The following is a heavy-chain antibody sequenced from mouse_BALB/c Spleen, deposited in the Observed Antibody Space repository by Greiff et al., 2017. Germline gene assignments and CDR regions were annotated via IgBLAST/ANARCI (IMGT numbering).Heavy chain of an antibody. CDR2: IDPANGNT. J-gene: IGHJ3*02. CDR1: GFNIKDTY. D-gene: IGHD1-1*01. CDR3: ATTVELAE. Sequence: EVQLVESGAELVKPGASVKLSCTASGFNIKDTYMHWVKQRPEQGLEWIGRIDPANGNTKYDPKFQGKATITADTSSNTAYLQLSSLASEDTAVYYCATTVELAEWGQGRLVTVAA. V-gene: IGHV14-3*02.